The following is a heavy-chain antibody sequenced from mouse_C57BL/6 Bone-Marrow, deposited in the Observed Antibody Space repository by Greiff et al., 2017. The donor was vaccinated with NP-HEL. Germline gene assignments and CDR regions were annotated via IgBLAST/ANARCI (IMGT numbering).Heavy chain of an antibody. CDR3: ARYGSRFAY. V-gene: IGHV1-59*01. Sequence: QVQLQQPGAELVRPGTSVKLSCKASGYTFTSYWMHWVKQRPGQGLEWIGVIDPSDSYTNYNQKFKGKATLTVDTSSSTAYMQLSSLTSEDSAVYYCARYGSRFAYWGQGTLVTVSA. D-gene: IGHD1-1*01. CDR2: IDPSDSYT. CDR1: GYTFTSYW. J-gene: IGHJ3*01.